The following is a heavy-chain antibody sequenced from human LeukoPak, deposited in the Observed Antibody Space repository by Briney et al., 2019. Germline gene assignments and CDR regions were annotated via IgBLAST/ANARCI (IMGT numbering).Heavy chain of an antibody. CDR2: IYSGGST. D-gene: IGHD2-2*02. CDR1: GFTVSSNY. J-gene: IGHJ4*02. Sequence: PGGSLRLSCAASGFTVSSNYMSWVRQAPGKGLEWVSVIYSGGSTYYADSVKGRFTISRDDAKNSLYLQMTSLRADDTAVYYCARQYCSTTTCYTDYWGQGSLVTVSS. CDR3: ARQYCSTTTCYTDY. V-gene: IGHV3-66*04.